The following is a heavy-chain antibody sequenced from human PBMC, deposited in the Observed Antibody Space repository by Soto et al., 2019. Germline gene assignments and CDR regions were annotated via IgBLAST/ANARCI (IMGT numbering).Heavy chain of an antibody. CDR3: GQDEAAAGKEGWFDP. Sequence: PGGSLRLSCAASGFTFSSYAMSWVRQAPGKGLEWVSAISGSGGSTYYADSVKGRFTISRGNSKNTLYLQMNSLRAEDTAVYYSGQDEAAAGKEGWFDPWGQGTLVTVSS. J-gene: IGHJ5*01. D-gene: IGHD6-13*01. CDR2: ISGSGGST. V-gene: IGHV3-23*01. CDR1: GFTFSSYA.